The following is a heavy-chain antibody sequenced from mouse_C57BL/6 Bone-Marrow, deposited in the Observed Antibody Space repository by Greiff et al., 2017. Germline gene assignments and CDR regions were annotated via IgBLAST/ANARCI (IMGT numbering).Heavy chain of an antibody. V-gene: IGHV5-6*01. D-gene: IGHD1-1*01. J-gene: IGHJ2*01. Sequence: EVHLVESGGDLVKPGGSLKLSCAASGFTFSSYGMSWVRQTPDKRLEWVATISSGGSYTYYPDSVKGLFRISRDNAKNTLYLQMSSLKSEDTAMYYSARHRVYSYYVGYWGQGTTLTVSS. CDR3: ARHRVYSYYVGY. CDR2: ISSGGSYT. CDR1: GFTFSSYG.